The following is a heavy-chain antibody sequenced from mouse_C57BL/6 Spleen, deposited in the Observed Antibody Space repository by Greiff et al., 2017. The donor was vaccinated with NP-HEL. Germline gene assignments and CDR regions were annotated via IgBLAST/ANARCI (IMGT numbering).Heavy chain of an antibody. CDR2: IHPNSGST. CDR3: ARRGYAMDY. V-gene: IGHV1-64*01. CDR1: GYTFTSYW. J-gene: IGHJ4*01. Sequence: QVQLQQSGAELVKPGASVKLSCTASGYTFTSYWMHWVKQRPGQGLEWIGMIHPNSGSTNYNEKSKSKATLTVDKSSSTAYMQLSSLTSEDSAVYYCARRGYAMDYWGQGTSVTVSS.